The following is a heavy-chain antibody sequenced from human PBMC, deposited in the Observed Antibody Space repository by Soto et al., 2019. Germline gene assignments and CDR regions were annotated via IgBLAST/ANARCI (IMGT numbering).Heavy chain of an antibody. Sequence: EVQLLESGGGLVRPGGSLRLSCTASGFSFSSYALSWVRQAPGKRLEWVSTISGSDGKTNYADSVKGRLSISRDTSKTTLYLEMTSLRVEDMAVYYCARWSFLDYWGQGTRVTVS. D-gene: IGHD1-26*01. J-gene: IGHJ4*02. V-gene: IGHV3-23*01. CDR1: GFSFSSYA. CDR3: ARWSFLDY. CDR2: ISGSDGKT.